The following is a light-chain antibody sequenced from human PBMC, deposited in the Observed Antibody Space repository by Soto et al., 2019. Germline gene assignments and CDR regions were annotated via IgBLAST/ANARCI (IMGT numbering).Light chain of an antibody. Sequence: EIVLTQSPGTLSLSPGERATLSCRASQSVSRYLAWYQQKPGQAHRLLIYDASNRATGIPARFSGSGSGTDFTLTISSLEPEDFAVYYCQQRSNWPTITFGQGTRLEIK. CDR3: QQRSNWPTIT. J-gene: IGKJ5*01. V-gene: IGKV3-11*01. CDR2: DAS. CDR1: QSVSRY.